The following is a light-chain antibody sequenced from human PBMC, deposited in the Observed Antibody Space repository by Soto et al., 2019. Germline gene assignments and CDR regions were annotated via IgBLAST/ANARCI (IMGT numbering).Light chain of an antibody. CDR1: QRVSSY. CDR2: DAS. V-gene: IGKV3-11*01. J-gene: IGKJ5*01. CDR3: PQRRNCPIT. Sequence: EIVLTQSPATLSLSPGERATLSCRASQRVSSYLAWYQQKPGQAPRLLIYDASNRATGIPARFSGSGSGTDLTLTICSLEPADFAVYYCPQRRNCPITFGQGTRLEIK.